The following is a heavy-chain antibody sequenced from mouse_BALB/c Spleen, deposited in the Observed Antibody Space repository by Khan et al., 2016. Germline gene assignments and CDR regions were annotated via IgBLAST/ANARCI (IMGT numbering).Heavy chain of an antibody. CDR3: AIAPDDGDFVFAY. V-gene: IGHV14-3*02. CDR2: IDPANGNT. J-gene: IGHJ3*01. D-gene: IGHD2-3*01. Sequence: VQLQQSGAELVKPGASVKLSCTASDFNITDTYMHWVKQRPEKGLEWIGRIDPANGNTKYDPKFQGKATITADTSSNTAYLQLSSLTSEYTAVYYCAIAPDDGDFVFAYWGQGTLVTVSA. CDR1: DFNITDTY.